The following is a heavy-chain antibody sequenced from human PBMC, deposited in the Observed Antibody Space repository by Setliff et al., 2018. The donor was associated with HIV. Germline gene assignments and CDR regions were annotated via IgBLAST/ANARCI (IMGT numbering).Heavy chain of an antibody. CDR1: GYRFAFHW. CDR2: IYPGDPET. V-gene: IGHV5-51*01. Sequence: PGESLKISCQASGYRFAFHWIAWVRLMPGKGLEWMGSIYPGDPETTYRMSFQGHVSISADRSIKTAYLQWSSLKTPDTAIYYCARLGEYGSFDLWGRGTAVTVSS. CDR3: ARLGEYGSFDL. D-gene: IGHD3-10*01. J-gene: IGHJ4*03.